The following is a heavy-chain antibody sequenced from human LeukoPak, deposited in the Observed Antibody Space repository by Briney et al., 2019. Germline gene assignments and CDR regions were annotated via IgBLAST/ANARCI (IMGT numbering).Heavy chain of an antibody. CDR2: IYYSGST. CDR1: GGSISSGDYY. CDR3: ARTDCSGGSCYSSWFDP. J-gene: IGHJ5*02. V-gene: IGHV4-30-4*01. D-gene: IGHD2-15*01. Sequence: SETLSLTCTVSGGSISSGDYYWSWIRQPPGKGLEWIGYIYYSGSTYYNPSLKSRVTISVDTSKNQFSLKLSSVTAADTAVYYCARTDCSGGSCYSSWFDPWGQGTLVTVSS.